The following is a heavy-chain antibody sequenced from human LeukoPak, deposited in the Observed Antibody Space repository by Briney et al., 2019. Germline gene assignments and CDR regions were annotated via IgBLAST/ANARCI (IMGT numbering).Heavy chain of an antibody. D-gene: IGHD3-3*01. Sequence: SETLSLTCAVYGGSFSGYYWSRNRQPPGKGLELMGEINHSGSTNYNPSLKSRVTISVDTSKNPFSLKLSSVTAADAAVYYCAGPSRITICGVVTPPGEPELNWGQGTLVTVSS. CDR2: INHSGST. J-gene: IGHJ4*02. CDR1: GGSFSGYY. V-gene: IGHV4-34*01. CDR3: AGPSRITICGVVTPPGEPELN.